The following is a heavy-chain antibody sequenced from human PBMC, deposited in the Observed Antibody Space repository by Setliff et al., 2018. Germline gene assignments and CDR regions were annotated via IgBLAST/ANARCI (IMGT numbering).Heavy chain of an antibody. J-gene: IGHJ2*01. CDR2: IYYSGTT. CDR3: ARHHAQYYSDSSGYFYEDWYFDL. CDR1: GGSISNYY. D-gene: IGHD3-22*01. V-gene: IGHV4-59*08. Sequence: PSETLSLTCTVSGGSISNYYGSWIRQPPGKGLEWIGYIYYSGTTNSIPSLKSRVTISVDTSKNQFSLKLSSVTAADTAVYYCARHHAQYYSDSSGYFYEDWYFDLWGRGTLVTVSS.